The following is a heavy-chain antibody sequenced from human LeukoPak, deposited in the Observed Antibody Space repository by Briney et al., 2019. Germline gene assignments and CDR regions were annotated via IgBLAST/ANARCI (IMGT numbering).Heavy chain of an antibody. Sequence: GASVKVSCKASGYTFTGYYVHWVRQAPGQGLEWMGWINPNSGGTNYAQKFQGRVTMTRDTSISTAYMELSRLRSDDTALYYCARGSSVAVLIHFYFYMDVWDKGTTVTVSS. CDR1: GYTFTGYY. D-gene: IGHD6-19*01. CDR3: ARGSSVAVLIHFYFYMDV. V-gene: IGHV1-2*02. J-gene: IGHJ6*03. CDR2: INPNSGGT.